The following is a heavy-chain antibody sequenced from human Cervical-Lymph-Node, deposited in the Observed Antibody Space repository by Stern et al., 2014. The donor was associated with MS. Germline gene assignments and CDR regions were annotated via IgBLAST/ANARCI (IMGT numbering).Heavy chain of an antibody. CDR2: IVPIFGRA. J-gene: IGHJ5*02. V-gene: IGHV1-69*01. D-gene: IGHD4-23*01. CDR1: GATFSTNA. CDR3: AREHHGGNFAS. Sequence: QVQLVESGAEVRKPGSSVKVSCKASGATFSTNAISWLRQAPGTGPEWMGAIVPIFGRANYVQKLRGRLTITADESASTAYMELRSLRSEDTAVYYCAREHHGGNFASWGQGTLVTVSS.